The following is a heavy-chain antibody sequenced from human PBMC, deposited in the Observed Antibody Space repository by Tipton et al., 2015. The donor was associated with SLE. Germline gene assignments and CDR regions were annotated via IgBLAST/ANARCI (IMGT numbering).Heavy chain of an antibody. CDR2: ISSSGSAT. Sequence: SLRLSCTASGFTFSNYAMNWVRQAPGKGLGWVSLISSSGSATYYADSVQGRFAISRDNSKNTVYLHMSSLRAEDTAVYYCAKDHFGWYSYGWLDYWGQGTLVTVSS. V-gene: IGHV3-23*01. CDR1: GFTFSNYA. D-gene: IGHD5-18*01. CDR3: AKDHFGWYSYGWLDY. J-gene: IGHJ4*02.